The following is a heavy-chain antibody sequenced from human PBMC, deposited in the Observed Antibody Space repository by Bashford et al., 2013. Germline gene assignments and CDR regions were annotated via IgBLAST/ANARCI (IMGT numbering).Heavy chain of an antibody. CDR3: ARVPLEEVVAAPPTYYYYYGMDV. D-gene: IGHD2-15*01. Sequence: ASVKVSCKASGYTFTGYYMHWVRQAPGQGLEWMGWINPNSGGTNYAQKFQGRVTMTRDTSISTAYMELSRLRSDDTAVYYCARVPLEEVVAAPPTYYYYYGMDVWGQGTTVTVSS. CDR1: GYTFTGYY. J-gene: IGHJ6*02. V-gene: IGHV1-2*02. CDR2: INPNSGGT.